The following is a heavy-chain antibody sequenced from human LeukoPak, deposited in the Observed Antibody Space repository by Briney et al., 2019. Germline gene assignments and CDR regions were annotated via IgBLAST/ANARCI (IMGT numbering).Heavy chain of an antibody. J-gene: IGHJ4*02. D-gene: IGHD4-23*01. CDR2: ITWNSDNI. CDR1: GFTFDDYA. V-gene: IGHV3-9*01. CDR3: VLGGKQLARYITPKYYFDY. Sequence: PGGSLRLSCAASGFTFDDYAMHWVRQAPGKGLEWVSGITWNSDNIEYADSVKGRFTISRDNAKNSLYLQMNSLRAEDTAVYYYVLGGKQLARYITPKYYFDYWGQGTLVTVSS.